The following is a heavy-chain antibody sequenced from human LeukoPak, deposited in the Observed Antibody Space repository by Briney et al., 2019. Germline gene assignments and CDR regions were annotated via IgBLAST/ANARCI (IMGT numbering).Heavy chain of an antibody. V-gene: IGHV3-23*01. CDR1: GFTFSDYA. D-gene: IGHD4-17*01. Sequence: GGSLRLSCAASGFTFSDYAVSWVRQAPGKGLEWVSAVSGGGISTYYADPVKGRFTISRDNSKSTVYLQINSLRAEDTAVYYCAKTGALRPPDYWGQGTLVTVSS. CDR3: AKTGALRPPDY. J-gene: IGHJ4*02. CDR2: VSGGGIST.